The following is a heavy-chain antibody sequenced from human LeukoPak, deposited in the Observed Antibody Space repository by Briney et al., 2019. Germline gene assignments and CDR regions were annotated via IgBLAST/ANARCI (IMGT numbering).Heavy chain of an antibody. CDR1: GFTFSDYY. D-gene: IGHD3-10*01. J-gene: IGHJ6*03. Sequence: GGSLRLSCAASGFTFSDYYMSWVRQAPGKGLEWVSYISSGGSTIYYADSVKGRFTISRDNAKNSLYLQMNSLKTEDTAVYYRARQVGKLLSGTLYYYYLDVWGEGTTVTVCS. CDR3: ARQVGKLLSGTLYYYYLDV. CDR2: ISSGGSTI. V-gene: IGHV3-11*01.